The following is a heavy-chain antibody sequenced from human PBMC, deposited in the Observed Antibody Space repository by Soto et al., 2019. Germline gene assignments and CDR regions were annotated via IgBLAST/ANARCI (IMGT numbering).Heavy chain of an antibody. CDR1: GGSFSGYY. V-gene: IGHV4-34*01. CDR2: INHSGST. D-gene: IGHD3-9*01. J-gene: IGHJ3*02. CDR3: ARVVVLRYFDWLFPTAFDI. Sequence: SETLSLTCAVYGGSFSGYYWSWIRQPPGKGLEWIGEINHSGSTNYNPSLKSRVTISVDTSKNQFSLKLSSVTAADTAVYYCARVVVLRYFDWLFPTAFDIWGQGTMVTVSS.